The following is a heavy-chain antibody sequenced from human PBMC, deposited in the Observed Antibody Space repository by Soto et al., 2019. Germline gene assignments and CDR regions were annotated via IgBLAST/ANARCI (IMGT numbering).Heavy chain of an antibody. CDR3: AKSIAAVGTPPYFYYYGMDV. CDR1: GFTFSSYG. J-gene: IGHJ6*02. V-gene: IGHV3-30*18. CDR2: ISYDESNK. D-gene: IGHD6-13*01. Sequence: QVQLVESGGGVVQPGRSLRLSCAASGFTFSSYGMHWVRQAPGKGLEWVAVISYDESNKYYADSVKGRFTISRDNSKNTLYPEMNSLRAEDKAVYYCAKSIAAVGTPPYFYYYGMDVWGQGTTVTVSS.